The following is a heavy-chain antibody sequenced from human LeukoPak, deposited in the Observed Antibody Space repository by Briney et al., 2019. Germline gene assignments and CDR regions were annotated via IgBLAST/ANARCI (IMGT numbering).Heavy chain of an antibody. CDR3: ARLRGVAVDI. CDR1: GFTFSDYY. Sequence: RGSLRLSCAASGFTFSDYYMSWIRQAPGKGLEWASYISNDETIIYYADSVKGRFTISSNNARNSLFLQMNSLRAEDTAVYYCARLRGVAVDIWGQGRMVTVSS. V-gene: IGHV3-11*01. J-gene: IGHJ3*02. CDR2: ISNDETII. D-gene: IGHD2-15*01.